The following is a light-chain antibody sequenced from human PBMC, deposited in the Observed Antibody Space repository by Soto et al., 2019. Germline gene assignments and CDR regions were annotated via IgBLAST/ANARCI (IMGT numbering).Light chain of an antibody. Sequence: EIVLTQSPGTLSLSPGERATLSCRASQSVSSSYLAWYQQKPGQAPRLLIYGASSRATGIPDRFSGSGSGTDFTLTISSLEPEDFAVYYCQQRSNWPTTFGQGTRLEI. CDR2: GAS. J-gene: IGKJ5*01. CDR1: QSVSSSY. CDR3: QQRSNWPTT. V-gene: IGKV3D-20*02.